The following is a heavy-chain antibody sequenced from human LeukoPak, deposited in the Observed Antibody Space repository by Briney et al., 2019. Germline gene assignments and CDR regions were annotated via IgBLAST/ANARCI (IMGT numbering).Heavy chain of an antibody. CDR2: IWSDGSNK. Sequence: GGSLRLSCVVSGLSFSDYGMHWVRQAPGKGLEWVAVIWSDGSNKYYADSVKGRFIISRDNSKNTVYLQMNSLRAEDTAVYYCAKAPTLTGDRTVGVDYWGQGTLVTVSS. CDR3: AKAPTLTGDRTVGVDY. D-gene: IGHD7-27*01. V-gene: IGHV3-30*02. CDR1: GLSFSDYG. J-gene: IGHJ4*02.